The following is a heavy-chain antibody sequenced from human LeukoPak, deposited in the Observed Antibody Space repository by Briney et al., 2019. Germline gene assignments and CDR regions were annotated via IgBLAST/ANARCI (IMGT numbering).Heavy chain of an antibody. D-gene: IGHD4-23*01. Sequence: QPGGSLRLSCAASGFTFSSHEMNWVRQAPGKGLEWVANIKQDGSEKYYVDSVKGRFTISRDNAKNSLYLQMNSLRAEDTAVYYCARTGYGGNSFVCDYWGQGTLVTVSS. J-gene: IGHJ4*02. V-gene: IGHV3-7*01. CDR2: IKQDGSEK. CDR3: ARTGYGGNSFVCDY. CDR1: GFTFSSHE.